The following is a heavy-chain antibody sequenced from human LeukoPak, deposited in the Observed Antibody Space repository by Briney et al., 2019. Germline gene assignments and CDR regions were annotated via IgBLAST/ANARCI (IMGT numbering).Heavy chain of an antibody. D-gene: IGHD1-26*01. CDR3: AREFMVGARGSRKGAFDI. CDR2: TYYRSKWYN. V-gene: IGHV6-1*01. J-gene: IGHJ3*02. Sequence: SQTLSLTCALSGDSFSSNSAGWLWLRQSPSRGLEWLGRTYYRSKWYNDYAVSAKSPITIDPDTSKNQFFLQLNSVTPEDTAVYYCAREFMVGARGSRKGAFDIWGQGTMVTVSS. CDR1: GDSFSSNSAG.